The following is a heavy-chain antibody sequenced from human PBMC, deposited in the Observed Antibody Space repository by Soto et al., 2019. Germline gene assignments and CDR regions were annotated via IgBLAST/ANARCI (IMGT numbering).Heavy chain of an antibody. J-gene: IGHJ4*02. CDR1: GYTFTDAW. CDR3: ARQKGY. CDR2: VYPGDSQT. Sequence: GESLKISCKASGYTFTDAWIGWVRQMPGKGLEWMGIVYPGDSQTKYNPSFQGQITISADKSITTAYLQWTSLKASDSAMYYCARQKGYWGQGTLVTVSS. V-gene: IGHV5-51*01.